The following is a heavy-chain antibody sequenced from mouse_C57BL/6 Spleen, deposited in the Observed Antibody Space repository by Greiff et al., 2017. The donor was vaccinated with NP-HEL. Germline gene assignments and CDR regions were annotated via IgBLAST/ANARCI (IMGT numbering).Heavy chain of an antibody. J-gene: IGHJ3*01. CDR3: AREGSSYPPCAY. V-gene: IGHV1-64*01. CDR2: IPPNSGST. D-gene: IGHD1-1*01. Sequence: QVQLQQPGAELVKPGASVKLSCKASGYTFTSYWMHWVKQRPGQGLEWIGMIPPNSGSTNYNEKFKSKATLTVDKSSSTAYMQLSSLTSEDSAVYYCAREGSSYPPCAYWGQGTLVTVSA. CDR1: GYTFTSYW.